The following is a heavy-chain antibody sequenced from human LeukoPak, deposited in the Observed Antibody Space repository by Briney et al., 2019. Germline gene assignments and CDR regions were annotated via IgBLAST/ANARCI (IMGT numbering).Heavy chain of an antibody. J-gene: IGHJ4*02. Sequence: SVKVSCKCSGGTFSSYAISWVRQAAGQELEWMGGIIPIFGTANYAQKFQGRVTLTADESTSPAYMERSSLRSEDTAVYYCARQLEYSGYEYWGQGTLVTVSS. CDR2: IIPIFGTA. V-gene: IGHV1-69*13. CDR1: GGTFSSYA. D-gene: IGHD5-12*01. CDR3: ARQLEYSGYEY.